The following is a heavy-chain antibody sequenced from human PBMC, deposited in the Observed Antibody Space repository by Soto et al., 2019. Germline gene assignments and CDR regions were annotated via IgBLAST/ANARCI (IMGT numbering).Heavy chain of an antibody. J-gene: IGHJ4*02. CDR3: AKHLIGGRLQSPFDL. D-gene: IGHD3-22*01. CDR1: GFSFGTYT. CDR2: LSDSVGTT. V-gene: IGHV3-23*01. Sequence: GGSLRLSCAVSGFSFGTYTVNWVRQAPGMWLEWVSGLSDSVGTTHYAYSVKGRFTISRDKSKNTLYLQMNNLRAEDTAVYYCAKHLIGGRLQSPFDLWGXGTQVTVSS.